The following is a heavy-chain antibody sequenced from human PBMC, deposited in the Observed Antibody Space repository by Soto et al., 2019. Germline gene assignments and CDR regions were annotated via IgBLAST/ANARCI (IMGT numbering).Heavy chain of an antibody. CDR2: ISSRGSSI. D-gene: IGHD3-3*01. V-gene: IGHV3-11*01. J-gene: IGHJ6*02. Sequence: RLSCAVSGFTFSDYYMSWIRQAPGKGLEWVSYISSRGSSIYYADSVKGRFTISRDNAKNSLYLQMNGLRAEDTAVYYCARGYYDFWSGYYISPYGMDVWGQGTTVTVSS. CDR1: GFTFSDYY. CDR3: ARGYYDFWSGYYISPYGMDV.